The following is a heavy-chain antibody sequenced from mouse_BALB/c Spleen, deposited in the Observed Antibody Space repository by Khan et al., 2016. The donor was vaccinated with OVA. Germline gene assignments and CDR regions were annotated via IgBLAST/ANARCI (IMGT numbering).Heavy chain of an antibody. J-gene: IGHJ3*01. CDR1: GYTFTTYT. CDR2: IIPSNVYT. Sequence: VQLQESEAELARPGASVKMSCKASGYTFTTYTIHWGKQRPGQGLEWIGYIIPSNVYTNYNQTFKDRATLTADKSSSTAYMQLSSLTSEDSAVYYCAREGAYYRSDGWFAYWGQGTLVTVSA. D-gene: IGHD2-14*01. V-gene: IGHV1-4*01. CDR3: AREGAYYRSDGWFAY.